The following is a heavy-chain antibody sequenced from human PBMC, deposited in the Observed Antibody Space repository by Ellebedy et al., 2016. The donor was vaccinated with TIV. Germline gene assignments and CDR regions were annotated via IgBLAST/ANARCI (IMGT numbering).Heavy chain of an antibody. J-gene: IGHJ4*02. CDR3: ARATAAAHDY. Sequence: SETLSLXCAVYGGSFSGYYWSWIRQPPGKGLEWIGEINHSGSTNYNPSLKSRVTISVDTSKNQFSLKLSSVTAADTAVYYCARATAAAHDYWGQGTLVTVSS. D-gene: IGHD6-13*01. CDR1: GGSFSGYY. V-gene: IGHV4-34*01. CDR2: INHSGST.